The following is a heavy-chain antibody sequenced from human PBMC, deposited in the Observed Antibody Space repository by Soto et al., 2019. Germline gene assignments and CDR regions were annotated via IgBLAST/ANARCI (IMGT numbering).Heavy chain of an antibody. D-gene: IGHD3-10*01. CDR1: GITVSDHY. J-gene: IGHJ4*02. Sequence: ESGGDLVQPGGSLRLSCAASGITVSDHYMDWVRQAPGKGLEWVGRTRNKARSYTTEYAASVNGRFTISRDDSKNSLYLQMNSLKTDDTAVYYCVRVRGGGTYHFDYWGQGTLVTVSS. CDR3: VRVRGGGTYHFDY. V-gene: IGHV3-72*01. CDR2: TRNKARSYTT.